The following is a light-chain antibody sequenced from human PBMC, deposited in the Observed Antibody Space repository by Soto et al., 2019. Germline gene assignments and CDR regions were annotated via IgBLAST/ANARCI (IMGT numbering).Light chain of an antibody. Sequence: QSALTQPASVSGSPGQSITISCTGTSSDVGGYNYVSWYQQHPGKAPKLMIYEVSNRPSGISNRFAGSKSGNTASLTISGLQAEDEADYYCTSYTSPITLVFGTGTKVTVL. CDR2: EVS. CDR3: TSYTSPITLV. V-gene: IGLV2-14*01. CDR1: SSDVGGYNY. J-gene: IGLJ1*01.